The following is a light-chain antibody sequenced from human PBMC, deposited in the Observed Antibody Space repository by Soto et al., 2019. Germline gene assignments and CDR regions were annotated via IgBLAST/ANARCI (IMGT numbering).Light chain of an antibody. V-gene: IGLV2-14*01. Sequence: FAPSYPPPLSVAPVPSNPLFFSRTNSDVGGYDYVSWYQQHPGKAPKLMIFEVTNRPSGVSNRFSGSKSGNTASLSISGRQAEDEADYYCYSFTSGNTLYVFGTGTKV. J-gene: IGLJ1*01. CDR3: YSFTSGNTLYV. CDR2: EVT. CDR1: NSDVGGYDY.